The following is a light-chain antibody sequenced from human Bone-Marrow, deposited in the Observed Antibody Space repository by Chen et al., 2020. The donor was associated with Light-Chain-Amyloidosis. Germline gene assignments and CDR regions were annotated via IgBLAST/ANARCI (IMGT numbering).Light chain of an antibody. Sequence: SYDLTQPPSVSVAPGQTARSTFSGDELPTKYAYWYPQKPGQAPVLVIHRDTERPSGISERFSGSSSGTTATLTISGVQAEDEADYHCQSADSSGTYEVIFGGGTKLTVL. CDR3: QSADSSGTYEVI. V-gene: IGLV3-25*03. CDR1: ELPTKY. J-gene: IGLJ2*01. CDR2: RDT.